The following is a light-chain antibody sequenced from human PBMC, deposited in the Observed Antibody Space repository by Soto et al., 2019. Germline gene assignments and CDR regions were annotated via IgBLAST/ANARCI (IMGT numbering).Light chain of an antibody. V-gene: IGKV3-11*01. J-gene: IGKJ5*01. CDR2: DAS. Sequence: VVTQSPPTLSLSPGERATLSCRTSLSVSSYLAWYQQKPGQAPRLLIYDASNRATGIPARFTGSGSGTDFNLTIRTFEPADFAVYYCQQRQYWPPTPFAQGTPPEI. CDR1: LSVSSY. CDR3: QQRQYWPPTP.